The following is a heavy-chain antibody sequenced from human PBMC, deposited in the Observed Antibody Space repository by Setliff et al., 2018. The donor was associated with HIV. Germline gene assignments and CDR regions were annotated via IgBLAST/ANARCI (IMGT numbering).Heavy chain of an antibody. J-gene: IGHJ4*02. D-gene: IGHD3-10*01. CDR3: ARGSESLTYFDN. Sequence: SGPTLVNPTQTLTLTCTFSGFSLSPRGMSVSWIRQPPGKALEWLARIDWDEAKYYSTSLKTRLTISKDTSKNQVVLTMTNMDPVDTATYYCARGSESLTYFDNLGPGTLVTVSS. CDR2: IDWDEAK. CDR1: GFSLSPRGMS. V-gene: IGHV2-70*11.